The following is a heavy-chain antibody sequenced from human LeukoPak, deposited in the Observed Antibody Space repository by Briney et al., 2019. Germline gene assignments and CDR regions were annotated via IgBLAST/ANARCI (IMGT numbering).Heavy chain of an antibody. Sequence: PSETLSLTCTVSGGSISSYYWSWIRQPPGKGLEWIGYIYYSGSTNYNPSLKSRVTISVDTSKNQFSLKLSSVTAADTAVYYCARDHGSSSSYYYYYYMDVWGKGTTVTVSS. J-gene: IGHJ6*03. D-gene: IGHD6-6*01. CDR2: IYYSGST. CDR3: ARDHGSSSSYYYYYYMDV. V-gene: IGHV4-59*12. CDR1: GGSISSYY.